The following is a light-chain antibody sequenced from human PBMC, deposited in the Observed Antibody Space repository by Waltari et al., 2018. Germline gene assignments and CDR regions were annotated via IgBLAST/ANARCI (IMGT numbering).Light chain of an antibody. V-gene: IGKV1-5*03. Sequence: DIQMTQSPSTLSASVGARVTITCRASQSISNWLAWYQQRPGKAPKLLIYKASSLESGVPSRFSGGGSGTEFTLTISSLQPDDSATYYCQHYTNYPVTFGQGTKLEIK. J-gene: IGKJ2*01. CDR2: KAS. CDR1: QSISNW. CDR3: QHYTNYPVT.